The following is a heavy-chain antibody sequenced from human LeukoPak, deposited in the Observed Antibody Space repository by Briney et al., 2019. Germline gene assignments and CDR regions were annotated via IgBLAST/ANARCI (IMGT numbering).Heavy chain of an antibody. Sequence: PSETLSLTCTVSGGSISSSSYYWGWIRQPPGKGLEWIGSIYYSGSTYYNPSLKSRVTISVDTSKNQFSLKLSSVTAADTAVYYCARDTAMASRDWFDPWGQGTLATVSS. CDR1: GGSISSSSYY. D-gene: IGHD5-18*01. CDR2: IYYSGST. J-gene: IGHJ5*02. CDR3: ARDTAMASRDWFDP. V-gene: IGHV4-39*07.